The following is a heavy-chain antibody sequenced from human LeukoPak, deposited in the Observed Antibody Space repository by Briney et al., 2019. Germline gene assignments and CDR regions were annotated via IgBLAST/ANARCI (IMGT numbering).Heavy chain of an antibody. CDR3: AGDTAMAPDDIYYYYMDV. J-gene: IGHJ6*03. V-gene: IGHV3-23*01. CDR1: GFTFSSYA. CDR2: ISGSGGST. D-gene: IGHD5-18*01. Sequence: PGGSLRLSCAASGFTFSSYAMSWVRQAPGKGLEWVSAISGSGGSTYYADSVKGRFTISRDNSKNTLYLQMNSLRAEDTAVYYCAGDTAMAPDDIYYYYMDVWGKGTTVTVSS.